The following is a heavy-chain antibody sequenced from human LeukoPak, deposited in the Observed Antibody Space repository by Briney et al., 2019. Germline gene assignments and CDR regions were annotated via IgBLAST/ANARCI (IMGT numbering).Heavy chain of an antibody. CDR2: IVPIHGAV. V-gene: IGHV1-69*04. D-gene: IGHD3-22*01. CDR1: GGTFSTFA. Sequence: ASVTVSCKASGGTFSTFAISWVRQAPGQGLEWMGRIVPIHGAVNYAQKFQGRVTINADKSTSTVYMGLSSLRSEDTAVYYCAKNYYDSSGYYLVSMDVWGQGTTVTVSS. CDR3: AKNYYDSSGYYLVSMDV. J-gene: IGHJ6*02.